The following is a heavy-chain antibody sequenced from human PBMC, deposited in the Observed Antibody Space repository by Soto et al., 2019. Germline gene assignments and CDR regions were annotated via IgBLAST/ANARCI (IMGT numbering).Heavy chain of an antibody. J-gene: IGHJ4*02. CDR3: AKQIVAAGASYFDF. CDR2: ISSSVGST. Sequence: EVQLLESGGGLVQPGGSLRLSCAASGFIFSNYAMNWVRQAPGKGLEWVAGISSSVGSTYYADSVKGRFTISRDNSKNTLYLKMNSLRAEDTAIYYCAKQIVAAGASYFDFWGQGTLATVSS. CDR1: GFIFSNYA. D-gene: IGHD6-13*01. V-gene: IGHV3-23*01.